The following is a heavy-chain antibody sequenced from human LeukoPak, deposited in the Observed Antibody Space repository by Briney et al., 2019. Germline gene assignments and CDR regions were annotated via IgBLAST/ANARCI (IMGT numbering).Heavy chain of an antibody. CDR2: IKSKTDGGTT. CDR1: GFTFSNAW. Sequence: SGESLRLSCAASGFTFSNAWMSWVRQAPGKGLEWVGRIKSKTDGGTTDYAAPVKGRFTISRDDSKNTLYLQMNSLKTEDTAVYYCTTESEQWLAYYYYYYMDVWGKGTTVTISS. D-gene: IGHD6-19*01. J-gene: IGHJ6*03. CDR3: TTESEQWLAYYYYYYMDV. V-gene: IGHV3-15*01.